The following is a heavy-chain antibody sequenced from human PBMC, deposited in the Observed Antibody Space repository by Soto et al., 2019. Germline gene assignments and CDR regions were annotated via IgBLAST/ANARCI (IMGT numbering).Heavy chain of an antibody. CDR2: ISGSGGST. CDR1: GFTFSSYA. V-gene: IGHV3-23*01. D-gene: IGHD1-1*01. J-gene: IGHJ4*02. Sequence: EVQLLESGGGLVQPGGSLRLSCAASGFTFSSYAMSWVRQAPGKGLEWVSAISGSGGSTYYADSVKGRFTSSRDNSKNTLYLQLNSLRAEDTAVYYCAKDGYPAEASYLVSGGQGTLVAVSS. CDR3: AKDGYPAEASYLVS.